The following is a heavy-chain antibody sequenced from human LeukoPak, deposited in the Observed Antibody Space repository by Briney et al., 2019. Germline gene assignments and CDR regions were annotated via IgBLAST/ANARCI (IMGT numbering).Heavy chain of an antibody. CDR3: ARTSYYYDSSGYLDY. V-gene: IGHV1-18*01. J-gene: IGHJ4*02. D-gene: IGHD3-22*01. Sequence: ASVKVSCKASGYTFTSYGISWVRQAPGQGLKWMGWISAYNGNTNYAQKLQGRVTMTTDTSTSTAYMELRSLRSDDTAVYYCARTSYYYDSSGYLDYWGQGTLVTVSS. CDR1: GYTFTSYG. CDR2: ISAYNGNT.